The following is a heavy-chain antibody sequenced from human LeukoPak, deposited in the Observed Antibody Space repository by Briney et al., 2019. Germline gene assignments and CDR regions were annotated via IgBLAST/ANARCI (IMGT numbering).Heavy chain of an antibody. Sequence: GGSLRLSCAASGFTFSSYSMNWVRQAPGKGLEWVSSISSSSSYIYYADSVKGRFTISRDNAKNSLYLQMNSLRAEDTAVYYCARVLGYSSGWSYYDYWGQGTLVTVSS. CDR3: ARVLGYSSGWSYYDY. CDR2: ISSSSSYI. CDR1: GFTFSSYS. J-gene: IGHJ4*02. V-gene: IGHV3-21*01. D-gene: IGHD6-19*01.